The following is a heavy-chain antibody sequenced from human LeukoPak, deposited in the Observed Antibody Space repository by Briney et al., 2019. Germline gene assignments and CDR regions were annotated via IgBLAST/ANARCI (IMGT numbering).Heavy chain of an antibody. CDR3: ARIRAIFGVVTYMDV. Sequence: PSGTLSLTCTVSGGSISSYYWSWIRQPPGKGLEWIGYIYYSGSTNYNPSLKSRVTISVDTSKNQFSLKLSSVTAADTAVYYCARIRAIFGVVTYMDVWGRGTTVTVSS. CDR2: IYYSGST. CDR1: GGSISSYY. V-gene: IGHV4-59*01. D-gene: IGHD3-3*01. J-gene: IGHJ6*03.